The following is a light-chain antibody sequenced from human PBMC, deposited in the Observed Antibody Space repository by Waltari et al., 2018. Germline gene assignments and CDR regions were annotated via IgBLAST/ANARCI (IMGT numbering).Light chain of an antibody. V-gene: IGKV1-12*01. Sequence: DIQMTQSPSSVSASVGDRVTLTCRASQPISSWVAWYQQIPGKAPKLLISGASNLQSGVPSRFSGSGSGTHFTLTINSLQPDDSATYYCQQTNDFPLTFGGGTKVEI. J-gene: IGKJ4*01. CDR1: QPISSW. CDR3: QQTNDFPLT. CDR2: GAS.